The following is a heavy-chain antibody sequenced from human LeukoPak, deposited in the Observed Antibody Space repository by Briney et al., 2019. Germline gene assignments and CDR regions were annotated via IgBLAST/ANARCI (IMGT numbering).Heavy chain of an antibody. CDR3: ATYRDGYNYVLDY. D-gene: IGHD5-24*01. J-gene: IGHJ4*02. Sequence: SVKVSCKASGGTFSNYAITWVRQAPGQGLEWMGRIIPILGIANYAQNFQGRVTITADKSTNTAYMELSSLRSEDTAVYYCATYRDGYNYVLDYWGQGTLVTVSS. V-gene: IGHV1-69*04. CDR1: GGTFSNYA. CDR2: IIPILGIA.